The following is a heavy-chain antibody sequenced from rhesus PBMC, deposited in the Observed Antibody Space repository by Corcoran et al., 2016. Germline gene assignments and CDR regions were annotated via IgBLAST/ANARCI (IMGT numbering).Heavy chain of an antibody. Sequence: QVQLQESGPGLVKPSETLSLTCAVSGGSISDDYYWSWIRQPPGKGLEWIGYIYGSGGVTNYNPSLKHRVTISTDPSKNQFSLKLSSVTAADTAVYYCARDYYDSGYVGLDSWGQGVVVTVSS. V-gene: IGHV4-106*01. CDR2: IYGSGGVT. J-gene: IGHJ6*01. CDR3: ARDYYDSGYVGLDS. CDR1: GGSISDDYY. D-gene: IGHD3-28*01.